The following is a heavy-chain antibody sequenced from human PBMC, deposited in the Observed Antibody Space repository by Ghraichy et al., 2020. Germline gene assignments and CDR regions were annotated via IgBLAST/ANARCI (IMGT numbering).Heavy chain of an antibody. CDR3: ARSYSNYGFGFDI. V-gene: IGHV1-3*01. J-gene: IGHJ3*02. CDR1: GYTFSSFA. D-gene: IGHD4-11*01. CDR2: SNAGSSDT. Sequence: ASVKVSCKAAGYTFSSFAIHWKRQAPGQSFEWLGWSNAGSSDTKYSEKLQGRITITRDTSASTASLELRSLRSEDTAVYYCARSYSNYGFGFDIWGQGTMVSVSS.